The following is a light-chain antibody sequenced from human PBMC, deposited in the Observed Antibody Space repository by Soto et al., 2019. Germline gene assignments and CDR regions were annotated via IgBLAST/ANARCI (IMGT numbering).Light chain of an antibody. J-gene: IGKJ4*01. Sequence: DIQMTQSPSSLSASVGDKVTITCRASQGIRNALAWYQQKPGKAPKRLIYGASTLQSGVPSRFSGSGSATEFTLTITSLQPEDFATYYCVQHDTDPLTFGGGTKV. CDR2: GAS. CDR1: QGIRNA. CDR3: VQHDTDPLT. V-gene: IGKV1-17*01.